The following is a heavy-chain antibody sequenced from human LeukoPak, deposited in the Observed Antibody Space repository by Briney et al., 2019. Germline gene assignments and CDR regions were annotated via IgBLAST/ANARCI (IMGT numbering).Heavy chain of an antibody. CDR3: ARLYYYDSSGYYSSVGDY. V-gene: IGHV5-51*01. Sequence: GESLKISCKGSGYSFTSYWIGWVRQMPGKGLEWMGIIYPGDSDTRYSPSFQGQVTISADKSISTAYLQWSSLRASDTAMYYCARLYYYDSSGYYSSVGDYWGQGTLVTVSS. CDR1: GYSFTSYW. J-gene: IGHJ4*02. CDR2: IYPGDSDT. D-gene: IGHD3-22*01.